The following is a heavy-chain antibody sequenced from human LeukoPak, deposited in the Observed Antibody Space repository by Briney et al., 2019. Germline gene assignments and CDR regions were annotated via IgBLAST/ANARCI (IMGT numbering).Heavy chain of an antibody. Sequence: GGSLRLSCAASGFTFSSYGMHWVRQAPGKGLEWVAVISNEGSTKYYVDSVKSRFTISRDNSKNTLYLQMISLRAEDTAVYYCAKYLDGSGFVDYWGQGTLVTVSS. J-gene: IGHJ4*02. CDR1: GFTFSSYG. CDR3: AKYLDGSGFVDY. CDR2: ISNEGSTK. V-gene: IGHV3-30*18. D-gene: IGHD6-19*01.